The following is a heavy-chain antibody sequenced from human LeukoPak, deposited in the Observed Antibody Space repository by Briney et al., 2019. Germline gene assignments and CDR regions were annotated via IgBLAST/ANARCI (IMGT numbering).Heavy chain of an antibody. J-gene: IGHJ3*02. CDR2: ISSRGRTM. CDR3: ARDSGGYNYALDAFDI. D-gene: IGHD5-24*01. CDR1: GFTFSSYS. V-gene: IGHV3-48*04. Sequence: GGSLRLSCAASGFTFSSYSMNWVRQAPGKGLAWISYISSRGRTMFYADSVKGRFIISRGNAKNSLYLQMNSLRAEDTAVYYCARDSGGYNYALDAFDIWGQGTMVTVSS.